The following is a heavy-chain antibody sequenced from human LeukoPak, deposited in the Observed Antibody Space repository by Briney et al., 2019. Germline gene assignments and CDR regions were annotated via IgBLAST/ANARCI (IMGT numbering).Heavy chain of an antibody. V-gene: IGHV3-48*03. CDR2: INYSGSKI. Sequence: PGGSLRLSCAASGFTFSSYEMNWVRQAPGKGLEWVSYINYSGSKIYYGDSAKGRFTISRDNAKNSQYLQMNSLRAEDTAVYYCARVLADSSGSMDVWGKGTTVTISS. J-gene: IGHJ6*04. CDR3: ARVLADSSGSMDV. D-gene: IGHD6-25*01. CDR1: GFTFSSYE.